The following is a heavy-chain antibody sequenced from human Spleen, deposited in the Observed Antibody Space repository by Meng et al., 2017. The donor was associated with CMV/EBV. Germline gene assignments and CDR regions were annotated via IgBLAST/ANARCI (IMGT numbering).Heavy chain of an antibody. Sequence: LSLTCAASGFTFSNAWMSWVRQAPGKGLEWIGDIDSTGWTTHYADSVQGRFTISRDNTKNSLFLQMNSLRADDTAIYYCASLIGAAPAFDYWGQGALVTVSS. CDR2: IDSTGWTT. CDR3: ASLIGAAPAFDY. D-gene: IGHD1-26*01. J-gene: IGHJ4*02. V-gene: IGHV3-11*04. CDR1: GFTFSNAW.